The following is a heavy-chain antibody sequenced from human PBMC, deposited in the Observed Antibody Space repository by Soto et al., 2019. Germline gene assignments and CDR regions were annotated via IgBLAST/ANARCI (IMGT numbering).Heavy chain of an antibody. D-gene: IGHD3-3*01. CDR1: ALAFNNSS. J-gene: IGHJ5*02. CDR2: ISSSSSTI. Sequence: LRLSCTVSALAFNNSSMNWVRQAPGTGLEWVSYISSSSSTIYYADSVKGRFAISRDNAKNSLYLQMNSLRDEGTAVYYCARLYYDFWSGPSPFDPWGQGTLVTVS. V-gene: IGHV3-48*02. CDR3: ARLYYDFWSGPSPFDP.